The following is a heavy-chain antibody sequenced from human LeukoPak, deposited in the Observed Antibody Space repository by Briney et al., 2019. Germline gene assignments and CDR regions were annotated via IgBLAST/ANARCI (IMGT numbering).Heavy chain of an antibody. CDR3: VRRDSGWNYFDY. J-gene: IGHJ4*02. CDR2: IYYTGKN. Sequence: SETLSLTCAVSGGSINSHYWGWIRQPPGKGLQWIGDIYYTGKNNYNPSLESRVTISLDTSKDHLSLNLTSVLAADTAIYYCVRRDSGWNYFDYWGQGILVTVSS. D-gene: IGHD5-12*01. CDR1: GGSINSHY. V-gene: IGHV4-59*08.